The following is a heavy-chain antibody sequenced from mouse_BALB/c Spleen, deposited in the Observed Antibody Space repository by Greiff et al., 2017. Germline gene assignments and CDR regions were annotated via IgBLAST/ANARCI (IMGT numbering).Heavy chain of an antibody. CDR1: GFTFTDYY. CDR3: ARGYGTAWFAY. CDR2: IRNKANGYTT. J-gene: IGHJ3*01. Sequence: EVQVVESGGGLVQPGGSLRLSCATSGFTFTDYYMSWVRQPPGKALEWLGFIRNKANGYTTEYSASVKGRFTISRDNSQSILYLQMNTLRAEDSATYYCARGYGTAWFAYWGQGTLVTVSA. V-gene: IGHV7-3*02. D-gene: IGHD1-1*02.